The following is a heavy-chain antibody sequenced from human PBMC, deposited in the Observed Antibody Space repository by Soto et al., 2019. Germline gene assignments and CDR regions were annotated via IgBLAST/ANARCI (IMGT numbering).Heavy chain of an antibody. CDR3: ARSPPSSYYGGSGTFDY. CDR2: AYHSGST. V-gene: IGHV4-4*02. Sequence: SETLSLTCAVSGGFTSTNNWWSWVRQPPGKGLEWIVDAYHSGSTEYNPSLNSRVSISVDKSKNQISLKLTSATAADTAVYYCARSPPSSYYGGSGTFDYWGQGTLVTVSS. D-gene: IGHD3-10*01. CDR1: GGFTSTNNW. J-gene: IGHJ4*02.